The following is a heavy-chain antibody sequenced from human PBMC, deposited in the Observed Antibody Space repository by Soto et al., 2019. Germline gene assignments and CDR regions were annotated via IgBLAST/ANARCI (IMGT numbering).Heavy chain of an antibody. V-gene: IGHV3-23*01. CDR3: AKDRYYYDRSGYFHWYFDL. Sequence: EVQLLESGGGLVQPGGSLRLSCAASGFTFSSYAMSWVRQAPGKGLEWVSAISGSGGSTYYADSVKGRFTISRDNSKNTLYLQMNSLRAEDTAVYYCAKDRYYYDRSGYFHWYFDLWGRGTLVTVSS. CDR1: GFTFSSYA. J-gene: IGHJ2*01. CDR2: ISGSGGST. D-gene: IGHD3-22*01.